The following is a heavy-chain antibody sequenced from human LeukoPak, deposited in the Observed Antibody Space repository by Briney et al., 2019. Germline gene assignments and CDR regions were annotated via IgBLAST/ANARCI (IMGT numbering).Heavy chain of an antibody. V-gene: IGHV3-30*03. CDR1: GFTFSSYG. D-gene: IGHD2-15*01. CDR2: ISYDGSNK. CDR3: ARDNRCSGGSCYSGPHFDY. Sequence: GGSLRLSCAASGFTFSSYGMHWVRQAPGKGLEWVAVISYDGSNKYYADSVKGRFTISRDNSKNTLYLQMNSLRAEDTAVYYCARDNRCSGGSCYSGPHFDYWGQGTLVTVSS. J-gene: IGHJ4*02.